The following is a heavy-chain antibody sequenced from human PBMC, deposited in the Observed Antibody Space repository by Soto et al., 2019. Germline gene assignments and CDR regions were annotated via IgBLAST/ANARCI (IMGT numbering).Heavy chain of an antibody. J-gene: IGHJ4*02. CDR2: ISYDGSNK. Sequence: QVQLVESGGGVVQPGRSLRLSCAAPGFTFSSYGMHWVRQAPGKGLEWVAVISYDGSNKYYADSVKGRFTISRDNSKNTLYLQMNSLRAEDTAVYYCAKDGSDGYNYQGVDYWGQGTLVTVSS. CDR3: AKDGSDGYNYQGVDY. V-gene: IGHV3-30*18. CDR1: GFTFSSYG. D-gene: IGHD5-12*01.